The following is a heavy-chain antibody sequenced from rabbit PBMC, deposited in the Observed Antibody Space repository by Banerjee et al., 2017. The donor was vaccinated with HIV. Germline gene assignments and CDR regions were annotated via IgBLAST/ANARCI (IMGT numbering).Heavy chain of an antibody. V-gene: IGHV1S40*01. J-gene: IGHJ3*01. CDR1: GFSFSSSYY. CDR2: IYTGSGST. Sequence: QSLEESGGDLVKPEGSLTLTCTASGFSFSSSYYMCWVRQAPGKGLEWIGCIYTGSGSTYYASWAKGRFTISKTSSTTVTLQMTSLTAADTATYFCASRAMSGAYDLWGQGTLVTVS. D-gene: IGHD6-1*01. CDR3: ASRAMSGAYDL.